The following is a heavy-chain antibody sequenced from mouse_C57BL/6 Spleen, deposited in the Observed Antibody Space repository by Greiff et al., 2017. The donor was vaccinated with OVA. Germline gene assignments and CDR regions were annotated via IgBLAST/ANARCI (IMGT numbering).Heavy chain of an antibody. V-gene: IGHV5-16*01. D-gene: IGHD3-2*02. J-gene: IGHJ1*03. CDR3: ARDQAGATYWYFDV. CDR2: INSDGSST. Sequence: EVKLMESEGGLVQPGSSMKLSCTASGFTFSDYYMAWVRQVPEKGLEWVANINSDGSSTYYLDSLKSRFIISRDNAKNILYLQMSSLKSEDTATYYCARDQAGATYWYFDVWGTGTTVTVSS. CDR1: GFTFSDYY.